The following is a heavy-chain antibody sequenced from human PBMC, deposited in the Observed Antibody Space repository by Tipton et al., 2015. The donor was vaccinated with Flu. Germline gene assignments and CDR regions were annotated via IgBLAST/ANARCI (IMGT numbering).Heavy chain of an antibody. CDR3: ARGSIKGWVLGAFDT. CDR1: GYRFTSSW. CDR2: IYPGGSDT. D-gene: IGHD5-24*01. V-gene: IGHV5-51*01. J-gene: IGHJ3*02. Sequence: QLVQSGAEVKKAGESLKISCQGSGYRFTSSWIAWVRQMPGKGLEWMGSIYPGGSDTRYSPSFQGQVTISADKSSSTAYVQWSSLKASDTAMYYCARGSIKGWVLGAFDTWGQGTMVTVSS.